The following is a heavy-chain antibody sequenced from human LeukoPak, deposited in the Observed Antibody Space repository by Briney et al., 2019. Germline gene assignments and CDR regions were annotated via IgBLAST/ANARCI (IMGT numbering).Heavy chain of an antibody. D-gene: IGHD3-3*01. CDR3: ARGRRPYYDFWSGYSPFDY. V-gene: IGHV4-59*04. J-gene: IGHJ4*02. CDR2: MYHRGST. Sequence: SETLSLTCTVSGGSISSYYWGWIRQPPGKGLEWIGTMYHRGSTYYNPSLKSRVTMSGDTSKNHFSLKLSSVIAADAAVYYCARGRRPYYDFWSGYSPFDYWGQGTLVTVSS. CDR1: GGSISSYY.